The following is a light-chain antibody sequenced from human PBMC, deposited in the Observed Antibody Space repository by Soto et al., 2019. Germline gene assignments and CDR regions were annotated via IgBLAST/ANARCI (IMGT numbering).Light chain of an antibody. CDR2: AAS. Sequence: AIQMTQSPSSLSASVGDRVIITCRASQGIRNDLGWYQQKPGKAPKVLIHAASSLQSGVPSRFSGSGSGTDFTLTISSLQPEDYGTYYCLQDYNYPLTFGGGTKVEIK. J-gene: IGKJ4*01. CDR1: QGIRND. V-gene: IGKV1-6*01. CDR3: LQDYNYPLT.